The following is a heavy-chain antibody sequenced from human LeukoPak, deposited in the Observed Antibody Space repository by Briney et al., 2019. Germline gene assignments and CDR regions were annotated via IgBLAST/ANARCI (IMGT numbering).Heavy chain of an antibody. V-gene: IGHV3-23*01. CDR3: AKDQVWIVAGSFDY. CDR1: GFTFSSYA. Sequence: QPGGSLRLSCAASGFTFSSYAMSWVRQAPGKGLEWVSGISGSGGSTYYADSVKGRFTISRDNSKNTLYLQMTSLRAEDTAVYYCAKDQVWIVAGSFDYWGQGTLVTVSS. J-gene: IGHJ4*02. D-gene: IGHD3-22*01. CDR2: ISGSGGST.